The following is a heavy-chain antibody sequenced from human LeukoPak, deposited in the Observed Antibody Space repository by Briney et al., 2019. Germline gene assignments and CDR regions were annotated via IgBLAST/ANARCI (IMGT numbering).Heavy chain of an antibody. CDR1: GFTFSSYA. CDR2: ISYDGSNK. V-gene: IGHV3-30-3*01. Sequence: GGSLRLSCAASGFTFSSYAMHWVRQAPGKGLEWVAVISYDGSNKCYADSVKGRFTISRDNSKNTLYLQMNSLRAEDTAVYYCARDPYSSGWYYFDYWGQGTLVTVSS. D-gene: IGHD6-19*01. CDR3: ARDPYSSGWYYFDY. J-gene: IGHJ4*02.